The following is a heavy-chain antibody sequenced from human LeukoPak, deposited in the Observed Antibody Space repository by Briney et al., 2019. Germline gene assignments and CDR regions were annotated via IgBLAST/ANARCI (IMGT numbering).Heavy chain of an antibody. J-gene: IGHJ3*02. CDR3: AKKYSSSWDDAFDI. Sequence: GGSLRLSCAASGFTFSTYGMHWVRQAPGKGLGWVAVISYDGSNKYYADSVKGRFTISRDSSKNTLYLQMNSLRAEDTAVYYCAKKYSSSWDDAFDIWGQGTMVTVSS. CDR2: ISYDGSNK. V-gene: IGHV3-30*18. CDR1: GFTFSTYG. D-gene: IGHD6-13*01.